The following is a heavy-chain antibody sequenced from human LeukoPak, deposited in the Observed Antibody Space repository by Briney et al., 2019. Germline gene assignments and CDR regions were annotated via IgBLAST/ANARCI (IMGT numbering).Heavy chain of an antibody. D-gene: IGHD6-13*01. Sequence: GGSLRLSCAASGFTFSSYAMHWVRQAPGKGLEWVSGISWNSGSIGYADSVKGRFTISRDNAKNSLYLQMNSLRAEDMALYYCAKSMYSSSWYSVSFDYWGQGTLVTVSS. V-gene: IGHV3-9*03. CDR1: GFTFSSYA. J-gene: IGHJ4*02. CDR2: ISWNSGSI. CDR3: AKSMYSSSWYSVSFDY.